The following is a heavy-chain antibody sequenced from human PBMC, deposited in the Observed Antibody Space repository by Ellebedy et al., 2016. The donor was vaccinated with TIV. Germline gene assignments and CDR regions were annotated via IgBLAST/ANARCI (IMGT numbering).Heavy chain of an antibody. CDR3: ARGGSSGYYYVY. CDR1: GFTFSSYS. D-gene: IGHD3-22*01. CDR2: ISSSSSYI. J-gene: IGHJ4*02. Sequence: GESLKISXAASGFTFSSYSMNWVRQAPGKGLEWVSSISSSSSYIYYADSVKGRFTISRDNAKNSMYLQMNRLRAEDTAVYYCARGGSSGYYYVYWGQGTLVTVSS. V-gene: IGHV3-21*01.